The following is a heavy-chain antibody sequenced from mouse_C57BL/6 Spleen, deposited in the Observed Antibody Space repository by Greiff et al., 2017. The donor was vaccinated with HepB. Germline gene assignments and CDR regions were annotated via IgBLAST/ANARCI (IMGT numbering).Heavy chain of an antibody. CDR1: GYTFTSYW. CDR3: ARDSNYVNYYAMDY. V-gene: IGHV1-59*01. Sequence: QVHVKQPGAELVRPGTSVKLSCKASGYTFTSYWMHWVKQRPGQGLEWIGVIDPSDSYTNYNQKFKGKATLTVDTSSSTAYMQLSSLTSEDSAVYYCARDSNYVNYYAMDYWGQGTSVTVSS. D-gene: IGHD2-5*01. J-gene: IGHJ4*01. CDR2: IDPSDSYT.